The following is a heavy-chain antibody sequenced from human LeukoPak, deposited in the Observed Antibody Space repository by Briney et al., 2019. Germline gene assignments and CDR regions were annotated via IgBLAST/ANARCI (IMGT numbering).Heavy chain of an antibody. Sequence: SVKVSCKASGGTFSSYAISWVRQAPGQGLEWVGGIIPIFGTANYAQKFQGRVTITADESTSTAYMELSSLRSEDTAVYYCARVLRYFDWFPCDYWGQGTLVTVSS. CDR1: GGTFSSYA. D-gene: IGHD3-9*01. J-gene: IGHJ4*02. CDR2: IIPIFGTA. V-gene: IGHV1-69*13. CDR3: ARVLRYFDWFPCDY.